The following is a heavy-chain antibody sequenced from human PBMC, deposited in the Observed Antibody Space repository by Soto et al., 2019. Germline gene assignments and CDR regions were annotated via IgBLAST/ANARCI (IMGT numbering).Heavy chain of an antibody. Sequence: PSQTLSLTCAITGDSVSSNSAGWSWVRQSPSRGLEWLGRTYYRSKWYYEYAVSVRGRITIHPDTSKNKYSLQLNSVTPEDTAVYFCARGEQYSGRIFDYWGQGTLVTVSS. V-gene: IGHV6-1*01. J-gene: IGHJ4*01. CDR3: ARGEQYSGRIFDY. D-gene: IGHD1-26*01. CDR1: GDSVSSNSAG. CDR2: TYYRSKWYY.